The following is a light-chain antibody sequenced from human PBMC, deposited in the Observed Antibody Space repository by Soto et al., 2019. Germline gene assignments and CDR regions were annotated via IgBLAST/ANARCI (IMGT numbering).Light chain of an antibody. CDR3: QQFGSSSWT. V-gene: IGKV3-20*01. J-gene: IGKJ1*01. Sequence: ESVLTQSPGTLSSSPGEKATHSCRASQSVSSSYLAWYQQKPGQAPRLLIYGASSRATGIPDRFSGSGSGTDFTLTVSRLEPEDFAVYYCQQFGSSSWTFGQGTKVDIK. CDR1: QSVSSSY. CDR2: GAS.